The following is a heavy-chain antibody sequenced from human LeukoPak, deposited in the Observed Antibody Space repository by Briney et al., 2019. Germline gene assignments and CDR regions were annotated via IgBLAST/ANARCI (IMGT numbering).Heavy chain of an antibody. V-gene: IGHV3-7*01. CDR3: EADDSSHDY. CDR2: IKQDGSEK. CDR1: RFTFSSYW. J-gene: IGHJ4*02. D-gene: IGHD3-22*01. Sequence: GGSLRLSCAASRFTFSSYWMSWVRQAPGKGLEWVANIKQDGSEKYYVDSVKGRFTISRDNAKNSLYLQMNSLRAEDTAVYYCEADDSSHDYWGQGTLVTVSS.